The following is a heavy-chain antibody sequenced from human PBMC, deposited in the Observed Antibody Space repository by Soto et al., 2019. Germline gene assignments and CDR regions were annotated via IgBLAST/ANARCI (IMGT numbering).Heavy chain of an antibody. D-gene: IGHD3-9*01. CDR1: GFTFSSYG. Sequence: QVQLVESGGGVVQPGRSLRLSCAASGFTFSSYGMHWVRQAPGKGLEWVAVIWYDGSNKYYADSVKGRFTISRDNSKNTLYLQMNGLRAEDTAVYYCARDNSDILTGYYHFDYWGQGTLVTVSS. CDR2: IWYDGSNK. V-gene: IGHV3-33*01. CDR3: ARDNSDILTGYYHFDY. J-gene: IGHJ4*02.